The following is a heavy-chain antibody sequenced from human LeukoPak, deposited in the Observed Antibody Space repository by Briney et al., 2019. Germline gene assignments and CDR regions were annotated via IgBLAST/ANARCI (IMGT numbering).Heavy chain of an antibody. CDR3: ASFETTVTPFDY. CDR2: ISYDGSNK. D-gene: IGHD4-17*01. V-gene: IGHV3-30-3*01. CDR1: GFTFSSYA. Sequence: GGSLRLSCAASGFTFSSYAMHWVRQAPGKGLEWVAVISYDGSNKYYADSVKGRFTISRDNSKNTLYLQMNSLRAEDTAVYYCASFETTVTPFDYWGQGTLVTVSS. J-gene: IGHJ4*02.